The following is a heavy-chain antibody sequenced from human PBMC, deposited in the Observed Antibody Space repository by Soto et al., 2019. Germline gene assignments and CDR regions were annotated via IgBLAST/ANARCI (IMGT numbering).Heavy chain of an antibody. Sequence: SETLSLTCSVSGASIYNGGYFWSWIRQSPGKGLEWIGEIYHSGSTNYNPSLKSRVTISVDKSKNQFSLKLSSVTAADTAVYYCARDDMVRGNYYYYGMDVWGQGTTVTVSS. CDR3: ARDDMVRGNYYYYGMDV. V-gene: IGHV4-4*02. D-gene: IGHD3-10*01. CDR2: IYHSGST. CDR1: GASIYNGGYF. J-gene: IGHJ6*02.